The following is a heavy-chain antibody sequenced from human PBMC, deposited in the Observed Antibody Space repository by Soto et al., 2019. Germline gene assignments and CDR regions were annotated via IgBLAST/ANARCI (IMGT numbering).Heavy chain of an antibody. CDR3: AKEVGGSYVARRQLDY. CDR2: ITNSGGST. V-gene: IGHV3-23*01. Sequence: EVQLLGSGGGLVQPGGSLRLSCAASGFTFSSYAMSWVRQVPGKGLEWVSVITNSGGSTYYADSVKGRFTISRDNSKNTLYLQMNSLRAEDTAVYYCAKEVGGSYVARRQLDYWGQGTLVTVSS. D-gene: IGHD1-26*01. J-gene: IGHJ4*02. CDR1: GFTFSSYA.